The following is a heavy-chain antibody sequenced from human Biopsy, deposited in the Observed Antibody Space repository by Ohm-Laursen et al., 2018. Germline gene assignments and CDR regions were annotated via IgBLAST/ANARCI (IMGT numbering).Heavy chain of an antibody. CDR2: VTGSGRST. J-gene: IGHJ5*02. CDR1: GFIFRNYA. D-gene: IGHD3-10*01. V-gene: IGHV3-23*01. Sequence: SLRLSCAASGFIFRNYAMSWVRQGPEKGLEWASVVTGSGRSTYYTDSVKGRFSISRDNSKNTLYLQMNSLRVEDTAVYYCAKGRSGGTGHGNWFDPWGQGTLVIVSS. CDR3: AKGRSGGTGHGNWFDP.